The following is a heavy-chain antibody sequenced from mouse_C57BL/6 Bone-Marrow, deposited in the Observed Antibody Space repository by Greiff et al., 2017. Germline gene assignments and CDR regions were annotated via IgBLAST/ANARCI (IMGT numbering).Heavy chain of an antibody. CDR1: GYTFTNYW. Sequence: VQLQQPGAELVKPGASVKLSCQASGYTFTNYWMHWVKQRPGQGLEWIGMMHPNGGSPDYNEKFKSEATLSVDKATRTAYRELSSLTSEDSAVYYCARSYDYDDYTMDYWGQGTSVTGSS. V-gene: IGHV1-64*01. D-gene: IGHD2-4*01. J-gene: IGHJ4*01. CDR3: ARSYDYDDYTMDY. CDR2: MHPNGGSP.